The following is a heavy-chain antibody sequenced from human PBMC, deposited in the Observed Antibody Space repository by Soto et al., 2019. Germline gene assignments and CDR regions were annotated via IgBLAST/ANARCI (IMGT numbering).Heavy chain of an antibody. CDR2: IYPGDSDT. CDR3: ALTIQSGHYYYGMDV. D-gene: IGHD4-4*01. Sequence: GESLKISCKGSGYSFTSYWIGWVRQMPGKGLEWMGIIYPGDSDTRYSPSFQGQVTISADKSISTAYLQWSSLKASDTAMYYCALTIQSGHYYYGMDVWGQGTTVTVYS. V-gene: IGHV5-51*01. CDR1: GYSFTSYW. J-gene: IGHJ6*02.